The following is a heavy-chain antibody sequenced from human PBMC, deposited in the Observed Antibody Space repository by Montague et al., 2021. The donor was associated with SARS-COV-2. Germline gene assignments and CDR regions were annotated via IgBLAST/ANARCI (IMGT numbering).Heavy chain of an antibody. Sequence: TLSLTCTVSGDSMTSASYFWTWIRQPAGKGLEWIGHIQTSGTYNYNPSLKGRVTMSTDTSKNQFSLELRSVTATDTAVYFCARDRPESWRTSPGLAGLFATLVHCSSGMDVWGQGTTVTVS. CDR3: ARDRPESWRTSPGLAGLFATLVHCSSGMDV. J-gene: IGHJ6*02. D-gene: IGHD6-13*01. CDR1: GDSMTSASYF. CDR2: IQTSGTY. V-gene: IGHV4-61*09.